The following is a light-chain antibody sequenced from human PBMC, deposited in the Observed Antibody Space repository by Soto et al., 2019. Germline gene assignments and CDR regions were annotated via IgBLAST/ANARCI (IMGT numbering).Light chain of an antibody. CDR1: SSDVGSYKL. CDR3: CSYAGTSIHTV. J-gene: IGLJ7*01. CDR2: EVS. Sequence: QSVLTQPASVSGSPGQSITISCTGTSSDVGSYKLVSWYQQHPGKAPKLMISEVSKRPSGISDRFSGSKSGSTASLTISGLQAEDEADYYCCSYAGTSIHTVFGGGTQLTVL. V-gene: IGLV2-23*02.